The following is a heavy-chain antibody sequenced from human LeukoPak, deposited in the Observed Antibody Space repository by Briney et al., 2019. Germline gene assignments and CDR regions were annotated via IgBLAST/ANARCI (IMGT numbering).Heavy chain of an antibody. CDR2: IYYSGST. J-gene: IGHJ6*02. CDR3: ARDRNSGYDLYYYYGMDV. Sequence: SETLSLTCTVSGGSISSYYWSWIRQPPGKGLGWIGYIYYSGSTNYNPSLKSRVTISVDTSKNQFSLKLSSVTAADTAVYHCARDRNSGYDLYYYYGMDVWGQGTTVTVSS. D-gene: IGHD5-12*01. V-gene: IGHV4-59*01. CDR1: GGSISSYY.